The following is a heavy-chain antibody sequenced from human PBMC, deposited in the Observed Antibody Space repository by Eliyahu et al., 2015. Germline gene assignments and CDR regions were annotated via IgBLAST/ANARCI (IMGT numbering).Heavy chain of an antibody. J-gene: IGHJ5*02. CDR2: IQGDXTXT. Sequence: EVQLVESRGQLVQPGGSLXISCVASGFXFXTYWMSWLRPGXAKGVVWVSRIQGDXTXTTYXDSVRGRFTISRDNAKNTVYLQMDSLRAEDTAIYYCAKSDWFDPWGPGTLVTVSS. V-gene: IGHV3-74*01. CDR1: GFXFXTYW. CDR3: AKSDWFDP.